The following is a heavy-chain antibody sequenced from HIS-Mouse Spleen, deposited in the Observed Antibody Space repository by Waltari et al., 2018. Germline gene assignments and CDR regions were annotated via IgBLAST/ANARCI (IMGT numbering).Heavy chain of an antibody. Sequence: QVQLQQWGAGLLKPSETLSLTCAVYGGSFSGYYWSWIRQPPGKGLEWIGEINHSGSTNYNPSLKSRVNISVDTSKNQFSLKLSSVTAPDTAVYYCARGRFHSWNDAFDIWGQGTMVTVSS. J-gene: IGHJ3*02. V-gene: IGHV4-34*01. CDR2: INHSGST. CDR1: GGSFSGYY. CDR3: ARGRFHSWNDAFDI. D-gene: IGHD1-1*01.